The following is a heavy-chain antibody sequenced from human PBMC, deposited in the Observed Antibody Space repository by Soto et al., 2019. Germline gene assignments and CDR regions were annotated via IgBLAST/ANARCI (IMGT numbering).Heavy chain of an antibody. J-gene: IGHJ4*02. Sequence: GESLKISCQGPGYRFSSFWIRWVRQMPGKGLEWMGIAQPGHSDTRYSPALQGHVTISADESTNTAYLQWSSLRASDTAMYFCARHGYSSSWYPDHWGQGTLVTVSS. D-gene: IGHD6-13*01. CDR1: GYRFSSFW. CDR3: ARHGYSSSWYPDH. CDR2: AQPGHSDT. V-gene: IGHV5-51*01.